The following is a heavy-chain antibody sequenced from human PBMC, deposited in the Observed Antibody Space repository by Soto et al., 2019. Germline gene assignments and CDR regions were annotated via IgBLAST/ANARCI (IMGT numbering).Heavy chain of an antibody. CDR1: GGTFSSYA. CDR2: IIPIFGTA. Sequence: ASVKVSCKASGGTFSSYAISWVRQAPGQGLEWMGGIIPIFGTANYAQKFQGRVTITADESTSTAYMELSSLRSEDTAVYYCARVEAAAGTFSYYYYGMDVWGQGTTVTVSS. D-gene: IGHD6-13*01. J-gene: IGHJ6*02. CDR3: ARVEAAAGTFSYYYYGMDV. V-gene: IGHV1-69*13.